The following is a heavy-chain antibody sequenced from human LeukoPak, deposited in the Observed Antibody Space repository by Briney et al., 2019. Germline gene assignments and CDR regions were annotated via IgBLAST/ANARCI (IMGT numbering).Heavy chain of an antibody. CDR1: GFPFSSYS. D-gene: IGHD1/OR15-1a*01. J-gene: IGHJ6*02. CDR3: ARVNKPADYEYYGLDV. V-gene: IGHV3-48*01. Sequence: GGSLRLSCEASGFPFSSYSMSWVRQAPGKGLEWVSYIRSSSTRIYYADSVKGRFAVSRDNAKNSMYLQMTSLRAEDTAVYYCARVNKPADYEYYGLDVWGQGTTVTISS. CDR2: IRSSSTRI.